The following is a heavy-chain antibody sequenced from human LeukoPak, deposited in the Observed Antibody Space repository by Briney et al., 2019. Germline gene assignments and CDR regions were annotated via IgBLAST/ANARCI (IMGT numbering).Heavy chain of an antibody. CDR2: ISAYNGNT. D-gene: IGHD2-2*01. Sequence: GASVKVSCKASGYTFTSYGISWVRQAPGQGLEWMGWISAYNGNTNYAQKFQGRVTITADESTSTAYMELSSLRSEDTAVYYCASQCTSCYVNWFDPWGQGTLVTVSS. CDR3: ASQCTSCYVNWFDP. J-gene: IGHJ5*02. CDR1: GYTFTSYG. V-gene: IGHV1-18*01.